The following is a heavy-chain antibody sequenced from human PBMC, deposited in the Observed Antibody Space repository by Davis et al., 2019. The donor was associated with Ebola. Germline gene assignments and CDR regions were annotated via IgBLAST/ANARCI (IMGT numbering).Heavy chain of an antibody. CDR3: ARGLSIAAAHYYYYGMDV. J-gene: IGHJ6*02. V-gene: IGHV4-34*01. D-gene: IGHD6-13*01. CDR2: INHSGST. Sequence: GSLRLSCAVYGGSFSGYYWSWIRQPPGKGLEWIGEINHSGSTNYNPSLKSRVTISVDTSKNQFSLKLSSVTAADTAVYYCARGLSIAAAHYYYYGMDVWGQGTTVTVSS. CDR1: GGSFSGYY.